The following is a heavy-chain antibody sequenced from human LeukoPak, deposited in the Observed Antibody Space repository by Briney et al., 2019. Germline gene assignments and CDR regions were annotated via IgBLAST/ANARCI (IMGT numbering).Heavy chain of an antibody. D-gene: IGHD2/OR15-2a*01. J-gene: IGHJ6*02. CDR3: AKEDPNGNIASDYYYYGMDV. Sequence: GGSLRLSCAASGFTFTSIAMTWVRQAPGKGLEWVSTIPSTGDSTHYADSVKGRFTISRDNSKNTLYLQMNSLRAEDTAVYYCAKEDPNGNIASDYYYYGMDVWGQGTTVTVSS. CDR1: GFTFTSIA. V-gene: IGHV3-23*01. CDR2: IPSTGDST.